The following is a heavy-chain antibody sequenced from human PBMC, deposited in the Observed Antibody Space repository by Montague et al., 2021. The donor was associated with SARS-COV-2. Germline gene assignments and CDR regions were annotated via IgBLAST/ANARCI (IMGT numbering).Heavy chain of an antibody. D-gene: IGHD1-26*01. CDR3: ARDGDGWEVPFDF. V-gene: IGHV6-1*01. J-gene: IGHJ4*01. CDR1: GHSVSRNGVA. CDR2: TYYTSRWHN. Sequence: CAISGHSVSRNGVAWTWIRQSPSRGLEYLGRTYYTSRWHNDQAPSVKGRLTVNPDTSKNQFSLHLNSVTPEDTAVYYCARDGDGWEVPFDFWSQGTLVTVSS.